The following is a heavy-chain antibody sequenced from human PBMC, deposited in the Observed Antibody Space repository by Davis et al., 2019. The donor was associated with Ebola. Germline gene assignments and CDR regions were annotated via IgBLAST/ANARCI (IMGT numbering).Heavy chain of an antibody. D-gene: IGHD4-17*01. Sequence: ASVKVSCKASGYTFTGYYMHWVRQAPGQGLEWMGWISGYNGNTKYAQKFQGRVTMTTDTPTSTGYMELRSLRSDDTAVYYCAREGHYGDLDYWGQGTLVTVSS. J-gene: IGHJ4*02. V-gene: IGHV1-18*04. CDR3: AREGHYGDLDY. CDR1: GYTFTGYY. CDR2: ISGYNGNT.